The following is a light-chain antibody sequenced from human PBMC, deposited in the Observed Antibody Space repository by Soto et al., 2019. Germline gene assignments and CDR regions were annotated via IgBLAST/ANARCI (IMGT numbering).Light chain of an antibody. J-gene: IGKJ3*01. Sequence: DIQMTQSPSSLSASVGDRVTITCRASHNINNYLNWFQQKPGKAPNLLIYGASSLESEVPSRFSGSGSGTDFTLTISNLQPEDFATYYCQQSHSREPSTFGPGTKVAVK. CDR2: GAS. V-gene: IGKV1-39*01. CDR3: QQSHSREPST. CDR1: HNINNY.